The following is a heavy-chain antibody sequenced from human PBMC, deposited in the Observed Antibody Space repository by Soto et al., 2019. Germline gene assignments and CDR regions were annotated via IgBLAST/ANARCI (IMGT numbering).Heavy chain of an antibody. CDR3: AAGTPSVAMDV. V-gene: IGHV6-1*01. J-gene: IGHJ6*02. CDR2: TYYRSKWYN. D-gene: IGHD1-7*01. Sequence: SQTLSLTCAISVDSVSSNSASWNWIRQSPSIGLELLGRTYYRSKWYNDYAVSVKSRITINPDTSKNQFSLQLNSVTPEDTAVYYCAAGTPSVAMDVWGQGTTVTVSS. CDR1: VDSVSSNSAS.